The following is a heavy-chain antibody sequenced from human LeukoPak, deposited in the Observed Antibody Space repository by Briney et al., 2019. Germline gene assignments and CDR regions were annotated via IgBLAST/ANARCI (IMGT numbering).Heavy chain of an antibody. V-gene: IGHV1-18*01. CDR2: ISAYNGHT. D-gene: IGHD3-22*01. CDR1: GYTFTTYD. J-gene: IGHJ4*02. CDR3: ARGFPPRRNYDSSGYYSYYFDY. Sequence: ASAKVSCKASGYTFTTYDINWVRQVTGQGLEWMGWISAYNGHTKYPQKLQGRVTMTTDTSTSTAYMELRSLRSDDTAVYYCARGFPPRRNYDSSGYYSYYFDYWGQGTLVTVSS.